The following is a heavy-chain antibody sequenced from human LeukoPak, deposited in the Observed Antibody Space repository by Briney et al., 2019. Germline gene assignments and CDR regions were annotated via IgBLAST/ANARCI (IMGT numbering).Heavy chain of an antibody. CDR1: GFTVSYNY. Sequence: GGSLRLSCAASGFTVSYNYMSWVRQAPGKGLEWVSVIYSGGGTYYADSVKGRFTISRDNSKNMLYFQMNSLRAEDTAVYYCASTPPRYLGYFDYWGQGTLVTVSS. CDR3: ASTPPRYLGYFDY. CDR2: IYSGGGT. V-gene: IGHV3-53*01. D-gene: IGHD3-9*01. J-gene: IGHJ4*02.